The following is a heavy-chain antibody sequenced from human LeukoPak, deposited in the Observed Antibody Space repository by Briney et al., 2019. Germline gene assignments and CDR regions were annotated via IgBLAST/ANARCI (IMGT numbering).Heavy chain of an antibody. V-gene: IGHV4-4*07. D-gene: IGHD3-22*01. CDR1: GGSISSYY. CDR3: ARDLNDSSGYYYYYYMDV. CDR2: IYTSGSI. Sequence: SETLSLTCTVSGGSISSYYWSWIRQPAGKGLEWIGRIYTSGSITYNPSLKSRVSMSVDTSKNQFSLKLSSVTAADTAVYYCARDLNDSSGYYYYYYMDVWGKGTTVTISS. J-gene: IGHJ6*03.